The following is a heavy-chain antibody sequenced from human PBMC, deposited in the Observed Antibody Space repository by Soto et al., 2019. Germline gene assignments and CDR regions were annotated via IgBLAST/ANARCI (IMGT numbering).Heavy chain of an antibody. V-gene: IGHV5-51*01. CDR1: GYSFTSYW. J-gene: IGHJ3*02. D-gene: IGHD2-15*01. Sequence: GESLKISCQGSGYSFTSYWIGWVRQMPGKGLEWMGIIYPGDSDTRYSPSFQGQVTISADKSISTAYLQWSSLKASDTAMYYCARRRYCSGGSCYSEKNDAFDIWGQGTMVTVSS. CDR2: IYPGDSDT. CDR3: ARRRYCSGGSCYSEKNDAFDI.